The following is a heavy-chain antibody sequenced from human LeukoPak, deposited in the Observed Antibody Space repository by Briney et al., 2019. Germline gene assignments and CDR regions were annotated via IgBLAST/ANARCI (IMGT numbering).Heavy chain of an antibody. J-gene: IGHJ4*02. V-gene: IGHV3-23*01. CDR3: VENGDDFWSGYLAH. CDR1: GFTFSSYA. D-gene: IGHD3-3*01. CDR2: ISGSGGST. Sequence: PGGSLRLSCAASGFTFSSYAMSWVRQAPGKGLEWVSAISGSGGSTYYADSVKGRFTISRDNSKNTLYLQMNSLRAEDTAVYYLVENGDDFWSGYLAHWAQGTLDTVSS.